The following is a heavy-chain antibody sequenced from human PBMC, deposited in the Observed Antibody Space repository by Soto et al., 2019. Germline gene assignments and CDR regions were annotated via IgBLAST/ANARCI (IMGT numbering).Heavy chain of an antibody. Sequence: SETLSLTCTVSGGSISSSSYYWGWIRQPPGKGLEWIGSIYYSGSTYYNPSLKSRVTISVDTSKNQFSLKLSSVTAAATAVYYCARHRSASSPPPWGYYYYGMDVWGQGTTVTVSS. CDR3: ARHRSASSPPPWGYYYYGMDV. J-gene: IGHJ6*02. CDR2: IYYSGST. CDR1: GGSISSSSYY. V-gene: IGHV4-39*01. D-gene: IGHD6-6*01.